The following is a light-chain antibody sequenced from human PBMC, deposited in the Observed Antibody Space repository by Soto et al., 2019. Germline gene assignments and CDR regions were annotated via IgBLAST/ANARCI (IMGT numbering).Light chain of an antibody. CDR2: GAS. CDR3: QQYGSSPLT. CDR1: QSVSSSH. Sequence: EIVLTQSPGTLSLSPGERATLSCRASQSVSSSHLAWYHQKPGQAPRLLIYGASSRATGIPDRFTGSGSGTDFTLAISRLEPEDFAVYYCQQYGSSPLTFGGGTKVELK. J-gene: IGKJ4*01. V-gene: IGKV3-20*01.